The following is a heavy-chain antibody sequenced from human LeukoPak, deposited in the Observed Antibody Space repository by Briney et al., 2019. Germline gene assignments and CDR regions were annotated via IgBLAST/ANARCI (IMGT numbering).Heavy chain of an antibody. V-gene: IGHV4-34*01. J-gene: IGHJ6*02. CDR1: GGSFSDYY. CDR2: INHSGST. Sequence: SETLSLTCAVYGGSFSDYYWSWIRQPPGKGLEWIGEINHSGSTNYNPSLKSRVTISLDTSKNQFSLRLSSVTAADTAVYYCARGNRLAYYGLDVWGQGTTVTVSS. D-gene: IGHD2/OR15-2a*01. CDR3: ARGNRLAYYGLDV.